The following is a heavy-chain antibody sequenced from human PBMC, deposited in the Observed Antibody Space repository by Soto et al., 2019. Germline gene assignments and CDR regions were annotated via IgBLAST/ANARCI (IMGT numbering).Heavy chain of an antibody. J-gene: IGHJ4*02. CDR1: GYTFTSYA. V-gene: IGHV1-3*01. CDR2: INAGNGNT. D-gene: IGHD6-19*01. Sequence: ASVKVSCKASGYTFTSYAINWVRQAPGQRLEWMGWINAGNGNTKYSQKFQGRVTITRDTSASTAYMELSSLRSEDTAVYYCARVVGSGWVFFFDYWGQGTLVTVSS. CDR3: ARVVGSGWVFFFDY.